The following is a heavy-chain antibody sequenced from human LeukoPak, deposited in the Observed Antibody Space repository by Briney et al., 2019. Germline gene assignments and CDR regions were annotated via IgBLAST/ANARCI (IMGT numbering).Heavy chain of an antibody. CDR1: RFTFTDYW. V-gene: IGHV3-74*01. J-gene: IGHJ4*02. Sequence: TGGSLRLSCAASRFTFTDYWMHWVRQVPGKGLVWVSSIDQDGSLTIYADSGRGRFTISRDNATDTLYLQMDGLSGEDTAIYYCAKDYHYGQADFWGQGTLVTVSS. D-gene: IGHD3-10*01. CDR2: IDQDGSLT. CDR3: AKDYHYGQADF.